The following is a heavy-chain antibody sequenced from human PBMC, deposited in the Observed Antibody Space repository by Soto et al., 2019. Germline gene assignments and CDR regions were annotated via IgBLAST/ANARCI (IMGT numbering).Heavy chain of an antibody. Sequence: QLQLQEWGPGLVKPSETLSLTCTVSGGSITSNTYYGDWIRQPPGKGLEWIGRIYYNGSTYYNPSLKSRVTISIDTPKKQFSLKLGSVTAADTAVYYCARHRRIYGDYDYWGQGTLVIVSS. CDR3: ARHRRIYGDYDY. CDR1: GGSITSNTYY. V-gene: IGHV4-39*01. D-gene: IGHD4-17*01. CDR2: IYYNGST. J-gene: IGHJ4*02.